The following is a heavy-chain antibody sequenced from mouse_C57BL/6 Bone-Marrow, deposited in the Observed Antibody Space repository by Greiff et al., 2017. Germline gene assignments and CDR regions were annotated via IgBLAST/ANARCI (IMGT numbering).Heavy chain of an antibody. V-gene: IGHV5-4*01. CDR2: ISAGGSYN. CDR3: AREGNYGEDY. Sequence: DVKLVESGGGLVKPGGTLKLSCAASGFTFSSYAMSWARQTPEKRLEWVANISAGGSYNYYPDNVKGRFTISRDNAKNNLYLQMSHLKSEDTAMYYCAREGNYGEDYWGQGTTVTVSS. J-gene: IGHJ2*01. D-gene: IGHD1-1*01. CDR1: GFTFSSYA.